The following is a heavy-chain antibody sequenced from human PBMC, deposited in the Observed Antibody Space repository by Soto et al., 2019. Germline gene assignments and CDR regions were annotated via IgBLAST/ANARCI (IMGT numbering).Heavy chain of an antibody. CDR3: ARNRRETGDFDY. V-gene: IGHV1-8*01. Sequence: ASVKVSCKTSGYTFTSYYINWMRHATGQGLEWLGWMNPNNGDTGYAQKFQGRVTMTRDTSISTAYMELSSLRSEDTAVYFCARNRRETGDFDYWGQGTLVTVSS. D-gene: IGHD2-21*01. CDR1: GYTFTSYY. J-gene: IGHJ4*02. CDR2: MNPNNGDT.